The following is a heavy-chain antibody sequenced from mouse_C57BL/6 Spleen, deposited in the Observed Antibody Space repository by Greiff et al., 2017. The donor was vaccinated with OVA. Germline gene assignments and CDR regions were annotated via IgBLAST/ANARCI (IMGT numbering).Heavy chain of an antibody. Sequence: EVKLMESGGGLVKPGGSLKLSCAASGFTFSDYGMHWVRQAPEKGLEWVAYISSGSSTIYYADTVKGRFTISGDNAKNTLFLQMTSLRSEDTAMYYCARGDYYGSSRYFDVWGTGTTVTVSS. D-gene: IGHD1-1*01. J-gene: IGHJ1*03. CDR2: ISSGSSTI. CDR3: ARGDYYGSSRYFDV. CDR1: GFTFSDYG. V-gene: IGHV5-17*01.